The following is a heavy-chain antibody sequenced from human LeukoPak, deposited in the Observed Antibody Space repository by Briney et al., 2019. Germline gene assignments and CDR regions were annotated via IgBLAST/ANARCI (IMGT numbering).Heavy chain of an antibody. Sequence: PSETLYLTCAVYGGSFSGYYWSWIRQPPGKGLEWIGEINHSGSTNYNPSLKSRVTISVDTSKNQFSLKLSSVTAADTAVYYCARWRLRGGYYYYGMDVWGQGTTVTVSS. CDR2: INHSGST. D-gene: IGHD4-23*01. V-gene: IGHV4-34*01. CDR3: ARWRLRGGYYYYGMDV. J-gene: IGHJ6*02. CDR1: GGSFSGYY.